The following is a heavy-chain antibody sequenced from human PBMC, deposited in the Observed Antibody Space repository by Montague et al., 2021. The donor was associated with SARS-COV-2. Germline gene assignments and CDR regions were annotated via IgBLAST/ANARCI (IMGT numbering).Heavy chain of an antibody. V-gene: IGHV4-39*03. J-gene: IGHJ5*01. CDR2: VHNPGNS. Sequence: SETLSLTCTVSDASVILNNHPWRWLRQPPGRGLEWIATVHNPGNSSDYSSLQSRGTIFTDNSQQQVSLLQNSMVTADATVDYYSRRPTDFHKSVDSCQRVTFTRATDKSKVSLRLNSMTTAETAVYYCARLPTGVPNWSEYWGQGILVTVSS. CDR1: DASVILNNHP. CDR3: SRRPTDFHKSVDSCQRVTFTRATDKSKVSLRLNSMTTAETAVYYCARLPTGVPNWSEY. D-gene: IGHD3/OR15-3a*01.